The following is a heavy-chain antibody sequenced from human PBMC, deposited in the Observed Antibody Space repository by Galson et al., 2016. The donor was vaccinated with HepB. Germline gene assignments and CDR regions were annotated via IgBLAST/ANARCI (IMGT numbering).Heavy chain of an antibody. J-gene: IGHJ5*02. CDR3: AKDLTVAAWVDH. D-gene: IGHD4-23*01. Sequence: SLRLSCAASGFVFRMYPMSWVRQAPGKGLEWVSALSGTGGDTYYADSVKGRFTISRDNSKNTLYLQMTSLRDEDTATYYCAKDLTVAAWVDHWGQGTLVTVSS. V-gene: IGHV3-23*01. CDR2: LSGTGGDT. CDR1: GFVFRMYP.